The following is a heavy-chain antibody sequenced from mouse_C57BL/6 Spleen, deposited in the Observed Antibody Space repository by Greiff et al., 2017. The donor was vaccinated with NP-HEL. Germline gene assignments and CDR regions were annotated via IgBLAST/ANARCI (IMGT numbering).Heavy chain of an antibody. V-gene: IGHV1-69*01. J-gene: IGHJ1*03. CDR1: GYTFTSYW. CDR3: ARAYSNWYFDV. D-gene: IGHD2-5*01. Sequence: VQLKQPGAELVMPGASVKLSCKASGYTFTSYWMHWVKQRPGQGLEWIGEIDPSDSYTNYNQKFKGKSTLTVYKSSSTAYMQLSSLTSEDSAVYYCARAYSNWYFDVWGTGTTVTVSS. CDR2: IDPSDSYT.